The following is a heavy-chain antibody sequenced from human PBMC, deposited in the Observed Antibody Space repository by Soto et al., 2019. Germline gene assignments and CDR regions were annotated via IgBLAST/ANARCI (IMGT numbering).Heavy chain of an antibody. D-gene: IGHD7-27*01. CDR3: AKDVPPFAGAANYFDY. CDR1: GFTFSSYA. V-gene: IGHV3-23*04. J-gene: IGHJ4*02. Sequence: VQLVESGGGLVQPGGSLRLSCAASGFTFSSYAMSWVRQAPGKGLEWVSSIPGSSSTTYYADSVKGRFTISRDNSKNMLYLQMNSLRAEDTAVYYCAKDVPPFAGAANYFDYWGQGTPVTVSS. CDR2: IPGSSSTT.